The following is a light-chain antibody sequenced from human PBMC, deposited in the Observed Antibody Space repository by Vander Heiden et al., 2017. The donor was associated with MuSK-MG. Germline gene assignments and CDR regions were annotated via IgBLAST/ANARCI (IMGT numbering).Light chain of an antibody. V-gene: IGLV2-14*01. Sequence: QSALTQPASVSGSPGQSITISCNGASSDVGDYIYVSWYQKHTGKAPQLVIYEGRHRPSGFYNRFSCATSGNHASLNTCARQADDEADDCCNSYNYSSTLDWVVGGGTKRTVL. J-gene: IGLJ3*02. CDR2: EGR. CDR1: SSDVGDYIY. CDR3: NSYNYSSTLDWV.